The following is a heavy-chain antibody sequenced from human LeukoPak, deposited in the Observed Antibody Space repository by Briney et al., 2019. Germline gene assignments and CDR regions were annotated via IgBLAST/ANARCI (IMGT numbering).Heavy chain of an antibody. J-gene: IGHJ4*02. Sequence: GASVKVSCKASGYTFTGYYMNWVRQARGQGLEWMGWINPNSGGTNYAQKFQGRVTMTRDTSISTAYMELSRLRSDDTAVYYCARDSIAAAGADYWGQGTLVTVSS. CDR1: GYTFTGYY. D-gene: IGHD6-13*01. V-gene: IGHV1-2*02. CDR2: INPNSGGT. CDR3: ARDSIAAAGADY.